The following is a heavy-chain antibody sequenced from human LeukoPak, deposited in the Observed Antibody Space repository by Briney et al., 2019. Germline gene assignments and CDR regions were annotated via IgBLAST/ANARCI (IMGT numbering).Heavy chain of an antibody. V-gene: IGHV1-46*01. D-gene: IGHD2-21*02. CDR3: ARSECGGDCYADNYYYYYMDV. CDR2: INPSTNST. Sequence: ASVKVSCKASGYTLTSYYIHWVRQAPGQGLEWMGIINPSTNSTSYAQKFQGRVTMTRDTSTSTVYMELSSLRSEDTAVYYCARSECGGDCYADNYYYYYMDVWGKGTTVTVSS. CDR1: GYTLTSYY. J-gene: IGHJ6*03.